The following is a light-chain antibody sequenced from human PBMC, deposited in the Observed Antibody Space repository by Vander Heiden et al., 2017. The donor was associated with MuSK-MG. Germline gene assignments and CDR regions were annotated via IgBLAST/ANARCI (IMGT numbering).Light chain of an antibody. CDR1: QSISSW. V-gene: IGKV1-5*01. J-gene: IGKJ4*01. CDR3: QQYKSYSPIT. CDR2: DAS. Sequence: DIQMTQSPSTLSASVGDRVTITCRASQSISSWLAWYQQKPGKAPKLLIYDASSSERGVPSRFSGSGYGKEFTLTISSRQPDDFAPYYCQQYKSYSPITFGGGTKVEIK.